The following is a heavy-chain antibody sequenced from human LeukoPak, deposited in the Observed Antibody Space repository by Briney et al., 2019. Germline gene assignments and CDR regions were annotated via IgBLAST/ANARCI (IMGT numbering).Heavy chain of an antibody. J-gene: IGHJ6*03. Sequence: PGGSLRLSCAASGFTFSNYAMIWVRPAPGRGLEWVSAIRSGGGGTLYADSVKGRFTISGDNAKNSLYLQMNSLRAEDTAVYYCASIVGPYYYMDVWGKGTTVTVSS. CDR3: ASIVGPYYYMDV. V-gene: IGHV3-23*01. CDR1: GFTFSNYA. D-gene: IGHD1-26*01. CDR2: IRSGGGGT.